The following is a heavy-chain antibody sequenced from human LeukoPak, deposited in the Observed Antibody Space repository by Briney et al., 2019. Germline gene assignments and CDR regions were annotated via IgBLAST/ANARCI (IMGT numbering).Heavy chain of an antibody. CDR1: GFTFSSYA. CDR2: ISGSGGST. Sequence: AGGSLRLSCAASGFTFSSYAMSWVRQAPGKGLEWVSAISGSGGSTYYADSVKGRFTISRDNSKNTLYLQMNSLRAEDTAVYYCAKDLYGSGSYSQFDYWGQGTLVTVSS. CDR3: AKDLYGSGSYSQFDY. J-gene: IGHJ4*02. D-gene: IGHD3-10*01. V-gene: IGHV3-23*01.